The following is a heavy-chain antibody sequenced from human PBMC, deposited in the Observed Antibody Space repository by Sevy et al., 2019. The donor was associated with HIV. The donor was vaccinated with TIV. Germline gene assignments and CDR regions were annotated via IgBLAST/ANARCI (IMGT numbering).Heavy chain of an antibody. J-gene: IGHJ4*02. CDR2: ISPEGSRI. Sequence: GGSLRLSCAASGFGFSGNWMNWVRQAPGKGLEWVAIISPEGSRIDYADSVKGRIIISRDNANSSVSLQMNSLRVGDMGVYYCANDRALNTIDYWGQGALVTVSS. V-gene: IGHV3-7*01. CDR3: ANDRALNTIDY. D-gene: IGHD3-10*02. CDR1: GFGFSGNW.